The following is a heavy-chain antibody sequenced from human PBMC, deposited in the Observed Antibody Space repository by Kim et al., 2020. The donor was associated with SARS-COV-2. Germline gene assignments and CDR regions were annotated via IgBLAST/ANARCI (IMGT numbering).Heavy chain of an antibody. Sequence: GGSLRLSCAASGFTFSSFSMNWVRQAPGKGLEWVSSISSSSSYIYYADSAKGRFTISRDNAKNTLYLQMNSLRAEDTAVYYCARDSEAKTELELIPFGFDHWG. CDR1: GFTFSSFS. CDR2: ISSSSSYI. J-gene: IGHJ4*01. CDR3: ARDSEAKTELELIPFGFDH. V-gene: IGHV3-21*01. D-gene: IGHD1-7*01.